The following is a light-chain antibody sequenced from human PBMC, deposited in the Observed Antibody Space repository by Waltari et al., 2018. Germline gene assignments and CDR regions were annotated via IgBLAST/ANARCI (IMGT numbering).Light chain of an antibody. CDR1: QSIGRS. J-gene: IGKJ1*01. Sequence: EIVLTQSPGTLSLSPGERATLFCRASQSIGRSLVWYQQKTGQAPRLLISDVSRRATGIPDRFSGSGYGTDFSLTISRLEPEDFAVYYCQKYERLPATFGQGTTVEIK. CDR3: QKYERLPAT. V-gene: IGKV3-20*01. CDR2: DVS.